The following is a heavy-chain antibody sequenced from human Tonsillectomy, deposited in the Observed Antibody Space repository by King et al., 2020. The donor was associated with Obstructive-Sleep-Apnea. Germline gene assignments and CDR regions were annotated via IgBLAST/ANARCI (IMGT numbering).Heavy chain of an antibody. J-gene: IGHJ5*02. CDR1: GGFISSSNW. CDR3: ARVGGIVVA. D-gene: IGHD2-21*01. CDR2: IYLRGST. V-gene: IGHV4-4*02. Sequence: QLQESGPGLVKPSGTMSLTCAVSGGFISSSNWWSWVRQPPGKGLGGIGVIYLRGSTNYNPSLKSLVTISVEKSKNKFSLKLSSVTAADTAVYYCARVGGIVVAWGQGTLVTVSS.